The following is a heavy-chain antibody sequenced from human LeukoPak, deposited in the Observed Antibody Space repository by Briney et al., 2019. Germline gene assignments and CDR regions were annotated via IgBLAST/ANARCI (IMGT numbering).Heavy chain of an antibody. V-gene: IGHV4-39*01. CDR1: GGPIRGGINY. Sequence: SETLSLTCTVSGGPIRGGINYWGWFGQPPGKGLEWIGSIYDSGSTYYNPSLKSRVTISVDTSKNQFSLKLNSVTAADTAVYYCARHYGPWGQGTLVTVSS. J-gene: IGHJ5*02. CDR2: IYDSGST. CDR3: ARHYGP. D-gene: IGHD3-10*01.